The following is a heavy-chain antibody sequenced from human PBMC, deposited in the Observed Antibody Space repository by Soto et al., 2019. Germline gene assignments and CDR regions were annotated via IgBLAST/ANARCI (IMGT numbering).Heavy chain of an antibody. CDR1: GFTFSDYY. CDR2: ISSSSSYT. Sequence: PGGSLRLSCAASGFTFSDYYMSWIRQAPGKGLEWVSYISSSSSYTNYADSVKGRFTISRDNAKNSLYLQMNSLRAEDTAVYYCARGGDILTGYYTLDDRGQGTLVTVSS. J-gene: IGHJ4*02. CDR3: ARGGDILTGYYTLDD. V-gene: IGHV3-11*05. D-gene: IGHD3-9*01.